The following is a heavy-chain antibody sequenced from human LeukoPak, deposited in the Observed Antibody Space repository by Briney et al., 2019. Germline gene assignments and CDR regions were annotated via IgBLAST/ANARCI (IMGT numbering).Heavy chain of an antibody. CDR2: IKQDGSEK. D-gene: IGHD3-22*01. CDR3: ARDRFYYDSSGTDY. CDR1: GFIFRSYW. Sequence: GGSPRLSCAASGFIFRSYWMSWVRQAPGKGLEWVANIKQDGSEKYYVDSVKGRFTISRDNAKNSLYLQMNSLRAEDTAVYYCARDRFYYDSSGTDYWGQGTLVTVSS. V-gene: IGHV3-7*01. J-gene: IGHJ4*02.